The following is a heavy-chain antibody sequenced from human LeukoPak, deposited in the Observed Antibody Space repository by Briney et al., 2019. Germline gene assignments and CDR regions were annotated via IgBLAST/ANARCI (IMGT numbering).Heavy chain of an antibody. CDR3: TRGSDSYYYYSMDV. V-gene: IGHV1-69*11. Sequence: ASLKVSCKASGYTFSNYAINWVRQAPGQGLEWMGRIIPILRTPSYAEKFQGRVTITTDESTSTAHMELSGLRSEDTAVYYCTRGSDSYYYYSMDVWGRGTTVIVSS. CDR2: IIPILRTP. J-gene: IGHJ6*03. CDR1: GYTFSNYA.